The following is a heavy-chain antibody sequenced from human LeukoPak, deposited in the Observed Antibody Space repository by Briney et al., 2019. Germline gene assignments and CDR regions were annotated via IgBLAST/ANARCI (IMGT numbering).Heavy chain of an antibody. J-gene: IGHJ4*02. D-gene: IGHD3-22*01. V-gene: IGHV1-18*01. CDR2: ISAYNGNT. Sequence: ASVKFSCKASGYTFSSYGISWVRQGPGQGLEWMGWISAYNGNTNYAQKLQGRVTMTTDTSTSTAYMELRSLRSDDTAVYYCARYSSGYYNTHDYWGQGTLVTVSS. CDR1: GYTFSSYG. CDR3: ARYSSGYYNTHDY.